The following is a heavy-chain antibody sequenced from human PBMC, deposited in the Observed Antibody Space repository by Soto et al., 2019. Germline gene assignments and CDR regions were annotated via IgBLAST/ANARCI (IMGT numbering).Heavy chain of an antibody. CDR2: ISYNGSNK. CDR3: ARRYSSSWYDNWYYYYGMDV. Sequence: RLSCAASGFTFSSYAMHWVRQAPGKGLEWVAVISYNGSNKYYADSVKGRFTISRDNSKNTLYLQMNSLRAEDTAVYYCARRYSSSWYDNWYYYYGMDVWGQGTTVTVSS. J-gene: IGHJ6*02. CDR1: GFTFSSYA. D-gene: IGHD6-13*01. V-gene: IGHV3-30-3*01.